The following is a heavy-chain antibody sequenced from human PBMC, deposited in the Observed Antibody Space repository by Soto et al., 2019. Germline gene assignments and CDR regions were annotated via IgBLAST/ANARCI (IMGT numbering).Heavy chain of an antibody. J-gene: IGHJ5*02. D-gene: IGHD1-26*01. CDR1: RARFPGAH. CDR3: ARSSGGNFGIIIEGNNWLAP. Sequence: TLCFTPPRARFPGAHGSLVRQYQDRGLEWMGVINPHGGSTAYAQKFKGRVTLTRDTSASTVYMEVSSLTSEDTAMYYCARSSGGNFGIIIEGNNWLAPWGQRTMVIVSS. CDR2: INPHGGST. V-gene: IGHV1-46*01.